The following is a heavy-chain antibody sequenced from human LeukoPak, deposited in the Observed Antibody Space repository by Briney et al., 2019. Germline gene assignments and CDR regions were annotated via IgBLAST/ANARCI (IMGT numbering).Heavy chain of an antibody. V-gene: IGHV4-39*01. D-gene: IGHD6-6*01. CDR1: GGSISSSSYY. CDR3: ASPGIAARMFDY. J-gene: IGHJ4*02. Sequence: PSETLSLTCTASGGSISSSSYYWGWIRQPPGKGLEWIGSIYYSGSTYYNPSLKSRVTISVDTSKNQFSLKLSSVTAADTAVYYCASPGIAARMFDYWGQGTLVTVSS. CDR2: IYYSGST.